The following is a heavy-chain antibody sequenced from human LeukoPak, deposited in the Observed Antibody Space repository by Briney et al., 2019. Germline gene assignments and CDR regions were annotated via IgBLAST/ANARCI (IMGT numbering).Heavy chain of an antibody. V-gene: IGHV3-74*01. CDR2: INSDGSST. Sequence: GGSLRLSCAASGFTFSSSWMHWVRQAPGKGLVWVSRINSDGSSTNYADSVKGRFTISRDNAKNTLYLQMNGLRVEDTAVYYCVVWGEDRSGHRFDFWGQGTLVTVSS. J-gene: IGHJ4*02. CDR3: VVWGEDRSGHRFDF. D-gene: IGHD3-22*01. CDR1: GFTFSSSW.